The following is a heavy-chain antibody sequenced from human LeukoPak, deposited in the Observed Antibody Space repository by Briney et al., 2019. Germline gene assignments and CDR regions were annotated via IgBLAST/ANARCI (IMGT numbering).Heavy chain of an antibody. D-gene: IGHD5-18*01. CDR3: AKVGGGYSYGPGYYYYMDV. CDR1: GFTFSSYG. J-gene: IGHJ6*03. V-gene: IGHV3-30*02. Sequence: SGGSLRLSCAASGFTFSSYGMHWVRQAPGKGLEWVAFIRYDGSNKYYADSVKGRFTISRDNSRNTLYLQMNSLRAEDTAVYYCAKVGGGYSYGPGYYYYMDVWGKGTTVTISS. CDR2: IRYDGSNK.